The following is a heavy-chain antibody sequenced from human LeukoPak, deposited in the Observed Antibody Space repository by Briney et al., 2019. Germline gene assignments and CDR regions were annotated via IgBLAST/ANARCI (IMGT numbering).Heavy chain of an antibody. Sequence: GGSLRLSCAASGFTFSSYAMSWVRQAPGKGLEWVSAISGSGGSTYYADSVKGRFTISRDNSKNTLYLQMNSLRAEDTAVYYCANLLAAAGNSLYYYYYYGMDVWGQGTTVTVSS. D-gene: IGHD6-13*01. V-gene: IGHV3-23*01. CDR3: ANLLAAAGNSLYYYYYYGMDV. CDR2: ISGSGGST. CDR1: GFTFSSYA. J-gene: IGHJ6*02.